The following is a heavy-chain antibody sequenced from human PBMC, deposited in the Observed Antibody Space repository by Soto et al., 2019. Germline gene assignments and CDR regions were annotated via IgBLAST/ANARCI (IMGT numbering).Heavy chain of an antibody. CDR3: AKAGANSSTWHSNWFDP. CDR2: ISDTGGST. J-gene: IGHJ5*02. D-gene: IGHD6-13*01. Sequence: EVQLLESGGALVPPGGSLRLSCAASGFSFNNYIMNWVRQAPGKGLEWVSGISDTGGSTDYADSVKGRFTISRDNSKNTLCLQMNRLRADDTAMYYCAKAGANSSTWHSNWFDPWGQGTVVTVSS. CDR1: GFSFNNYI. V-gene: IGHV3-23*01.